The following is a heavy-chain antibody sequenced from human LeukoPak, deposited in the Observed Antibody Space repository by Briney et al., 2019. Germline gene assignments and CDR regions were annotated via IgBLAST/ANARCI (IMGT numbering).Heavy chain of an antibody. CDR3: ARSLPYGTTWYGRSDF. V-gene: IGHV3-7*03. Sequence: GGSLRLSCAATGFSFTTYWMSWVRQAPGKGLEWVANIKEDGSDKYYVDSVKGRFTISRDNAMNSLYLQMNSLRAEDTAIYYCARSLPYGTTWYGRSDFWGQGTLVTVSS. J-gene: IGHJ4*02. CDR2: IKEDGSDK. D-gene: IGHD6-13*01. CDR1: GFSFTTYW.